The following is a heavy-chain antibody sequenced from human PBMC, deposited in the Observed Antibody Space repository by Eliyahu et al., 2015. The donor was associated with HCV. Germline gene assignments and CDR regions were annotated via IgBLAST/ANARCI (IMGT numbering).Heavy chain of an antibody. Sequence: QVQLVESGGGVVQPGRSLRLXCAASGFTFSSXXMHWVRQAPGKGLGWVAVISYDGSNKYYADSVKGRFTISRDNSKNTLYLQMNSLRAEDTAVYYCARDFGPEVVTLTYYFDYWGQGTLVTVSS. V-gene: IGHV3-30-3*01. CDR1: GFTFSSXX. CDR3: ARDFGPEVVTLTYYFDY. CDR2: ISYDGSNK. J-gene: IGHJ4*02. D-gene: IGHD3-22*01.